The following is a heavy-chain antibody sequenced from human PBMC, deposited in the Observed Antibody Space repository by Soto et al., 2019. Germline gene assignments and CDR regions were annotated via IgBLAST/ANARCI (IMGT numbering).Heavy chain of an antibody. CDR2: IYYSGST. D-gene: IGHD2-8*01. J-gene: IGHJ5*02. V-gene: IGHV4-59*01. CDR3: ARELRTSGWFDP. Sequence: PSETLSLTCTVSGGSISSYYWSWIRQPPGKGLEWIGYIYYSGSTNYNPSLKGRVTISVDTSKNQFSLKLSSVTAADTAVYYCARELRTSGWFDPWGQGTLVTVSS. CDR1: GGSISSYY.